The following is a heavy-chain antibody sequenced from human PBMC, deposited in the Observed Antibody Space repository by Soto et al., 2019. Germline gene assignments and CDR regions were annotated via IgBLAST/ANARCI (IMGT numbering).Heavy chain of an antibody. V-gene: IGHV3-48*02. Sequence: GGSLRLSCAASGFTFSSYGMNWVRQAPGKGLEWVAYISSSGSTIYYADSVKGRFAISRDNAKTSLYLQMDSLRDEDTAVYYCAREGGRHCSPSRCYNAFDIWGQGTTVTVSS. CDR3: AREGGRHCSPSRCYNAFDI. J-gene: IGHJ3*02. CDR2: ISSSGSTI. CDR1: GFTFSSYG. D-gene: IGHD2-15*01.